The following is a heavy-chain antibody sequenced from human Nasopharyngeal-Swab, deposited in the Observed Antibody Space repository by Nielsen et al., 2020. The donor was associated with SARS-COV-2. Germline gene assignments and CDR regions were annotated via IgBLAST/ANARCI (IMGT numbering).Heavy chain of an antibody. D-gene: IGHD3-3*01. J-gene: IGHJ6*02. CDR3: AKEGPGMFGVVGLDV. Sequence: GSLRLSCTVSGGSISSYYWSWIRQPPGKGLEWIGYIYYSGSTNYNPSLKSRVTISVDTSKNQFSLKLSSVTAADTAVYYCAKEGPGMFGVVGLDVWGQGTTVTVSS. V-gene: IGHV4-59*12. CDR2: IYYSGST. CDR1: GGSISSYY.